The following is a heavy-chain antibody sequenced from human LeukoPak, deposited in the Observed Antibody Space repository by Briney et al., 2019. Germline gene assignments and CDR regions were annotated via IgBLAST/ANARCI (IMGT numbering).Heavy chain of an antibody. CDR3: ARGAGFADPLPEY. CDR1: GYTFTSYD. D-gene: IGHD6-19*01. J-gene: IGHJ4*02. Sequence: ASVNVFCKSSGYTFTSYDVHWVRQAPGQRLEWMGWIHDGTGNTKYSQKFQGRVTITRDTSASTVYMELSRLRPEDTAVYYVARGAGFADPLPEYWGQGTLLTVSS. V-gene: IGHV1-3*01. CDR2: IHDGTGNT.